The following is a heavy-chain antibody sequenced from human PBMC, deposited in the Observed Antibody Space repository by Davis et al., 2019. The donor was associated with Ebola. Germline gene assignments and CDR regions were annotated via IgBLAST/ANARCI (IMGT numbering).Heavy chain of an antibody. CDR3: ARDRVCSGATCYAYFDF. Sequence: AASVQVSCKASGYTFTGYYIHWVRQAPGQGLEWMGWINTNSGDTKYSQKFQGWVTMTRDTPISTAYMELNRLTSDDTAVYYCARDRVCSGATCYAYFDFWGQGTLVTVSS. CDR1: GYTFTGYY. D-gene: IGHD2-15*01. CDR2: INTNSGDT. V-gene: IGHV1-2*04. J-gene: IGHJ4*02.